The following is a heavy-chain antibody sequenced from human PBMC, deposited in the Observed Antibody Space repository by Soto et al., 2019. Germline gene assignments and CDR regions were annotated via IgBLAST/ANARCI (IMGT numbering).Heavy chain of an antibody. D-gene: IGHD3-16*01. CDR2: IFPDDSDT. CDR3: FRGGVTSRTFDY. J-gene: IGHJ4*02. CDR1: GYIIKNYW. Sequence: GESLKISCKTSGYIIKNYWIGWVRQMPGQGLEWMGIIFPDDSDTRYSPSFQGHVTISVDKSISTAYVQWSSLKASDSAIYYCFRGGVTSRTFDYWGQGTLVTVSS. V-gene: IGHV5-51*01.